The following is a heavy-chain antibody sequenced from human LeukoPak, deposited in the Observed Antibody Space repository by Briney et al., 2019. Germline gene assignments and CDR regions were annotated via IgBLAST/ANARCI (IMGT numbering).Heavy chain of an antibody. CDR3: ARGNGGYCRPIGTEDAFDI. CDR2: IYSGGST. D-gene: IGHD3-22*01. V-gene: IGHV3-53*01. Sequence: GGSLRLSCAASGFTFSSNYMSWVRQAPGKGLEWVSVIYSGGSTYYADSVKGRFTISRDNSKNTLYLQMNSLRAEDTAVYYCARGNGGYCRPIGTEDAFDIWGQGTMVTVSS. CDR1: GFTFSSNY. J-gene: IGHJ3*02.